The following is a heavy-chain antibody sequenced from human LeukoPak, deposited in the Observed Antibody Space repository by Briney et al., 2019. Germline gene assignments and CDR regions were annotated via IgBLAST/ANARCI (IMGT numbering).Heavy chain of an antibody. J-gene: IGHJ4*02. CDR2: IKQDGSDK. Sequence: GGSLRLSCAASGFTFSSYWMSWVRQAPGKVLEWVANIKQDGSDKYYVDSVKGRFTISRDNAKNSLYLQINSLRAEDTAVYYCARKTVVGSYFDYWGQGTPVTVSS. CDR3: ARKTVVGSYFDY. V-gene: IGHV3-7*03. D-gene: IGHD4-23*01. CDR1: GFTFSSYW.